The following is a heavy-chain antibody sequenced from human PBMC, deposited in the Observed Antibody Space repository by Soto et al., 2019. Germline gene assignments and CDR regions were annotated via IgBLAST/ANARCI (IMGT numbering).Heavy chain of an antibody. Sequence: QVQLVESGGGVVQPGRSLRLSCAASGFTFSSYGMHWVRQAPGKGLEWVAVISYDGSNKYYADSVKGRFTISRDNSKNTLYLQMNSLRAEDTAVYYCAKQYSSSWPYYYYYGMDVWGQGTTVTVS. CDR1: GFTFSSYG. CDR3: AKQYSSSWPYYYYYGMDV. D-gene: IGHD6-13*01. V-gene: IGHV3-30*18. CDR2: ISYDGSNK. J-gene: IGHJ6*02.